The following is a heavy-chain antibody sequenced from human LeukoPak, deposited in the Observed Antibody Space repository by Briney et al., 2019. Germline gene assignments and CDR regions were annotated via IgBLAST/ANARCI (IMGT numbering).Heavy chain of an antibody. CDR1: GFTFSSYS. CDR3: ARLIAGYCSSTSCSRVGYYYMDV. V-gene: IGHV3-21*01. D-gene: IGHD2-2*03. J-gene: IGHJ6*03. CDR2: ISSSSSYI. Sequence: GGSLRLSCAASGFTFSSYSMNWVRQAPGKGLEWVSSISSSSSYIYYADSVKGRFTISRDNAKNSLYLQMNSLRAEDTAVYYCARLIAGYCSSTSCSRVGYYYMDVWGKGTTVTISS.